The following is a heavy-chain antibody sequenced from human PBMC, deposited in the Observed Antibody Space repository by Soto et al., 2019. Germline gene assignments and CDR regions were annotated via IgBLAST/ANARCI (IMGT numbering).Heavy chain of an antibody. Sequence: QVQLVQSGAEVKKPGSSVKVSCKASGGSLSNYGISWVRQAPGQGLEWMGAIIPVFGTPNYAQKFQDRVTITADESTTTVYREESCLTSEDTAVYYCARGDATKIVVTTYYAMDVWGQGTTVTVSS. D-gene: IGHD3-22*01. CDR1: GGSLSNYG. CDR2: IIPVFGTP. J-gene: IGHJ6*02. CDR3: ARGDATKIVVTTYYAMDV. V-gene: IGHV1-69*12.